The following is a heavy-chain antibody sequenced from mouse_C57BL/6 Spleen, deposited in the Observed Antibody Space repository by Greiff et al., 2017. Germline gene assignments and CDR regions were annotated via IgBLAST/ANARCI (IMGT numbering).Heavy chain of an antibody. CDR3: ALTTVVATRSYAMDY. CDR2: IDPSDSET. V-gene: IGHV1-52*01. Sequence: QVQLQQPGAELVRPGSSVKLSCKASGYTFTSYWMPWVKQRPIQGLEWIGNIDPSDSETHYNQKFKDKSTLTVDKSSSTAYMQLSSLTSEDSAVYYCALTTVVATRSYAMDYWGQGASVTGSS. CDR1: GYTFTSYW. J-gene: IGHJ4*01. D-gene: IGHD1-1*01.